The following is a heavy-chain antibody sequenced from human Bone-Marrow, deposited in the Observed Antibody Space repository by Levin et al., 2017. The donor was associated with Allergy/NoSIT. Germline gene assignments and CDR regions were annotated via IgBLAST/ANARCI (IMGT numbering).Heavy chain of an antibody. V-gene: IGHV3-66*01. J-gene: IGHJ4*02. CDR3: ASNADFGY. CDR1: GITVGNNY. Sequence: QTGGSLRLSCAASGITVGNNYMSWVRQTPGKRLEWVAVIYSVGSTYYADSVKGRFTISRDSVKNTVYLQMTSLRVDDTAVYYCASNADFGYWGQGTLVTVSS. CDR2: IYSVGST.